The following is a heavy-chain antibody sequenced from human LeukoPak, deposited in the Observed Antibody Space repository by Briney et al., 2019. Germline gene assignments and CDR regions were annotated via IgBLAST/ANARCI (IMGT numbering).Heavy chain of an antibody. D-gene: IGHD6-19*01. J-gene: IGHJ6*02. V-gene: IGHV4-59*01. Sequence: SETLSLTCTVSGGSISSYYWSWIRQPPGKGLEWIGYVSFSGDTNYNPSLKSRVAISVDTSKNQFSLKLTSVTAADTALYYCARGPECSSGWYPYYYYYGMDVWGQGTTVTVSS. CDR1: GGSISSYY. CDR3: ARGPECSSGWYPYYYYYGMDV. CDR2: VSFSGDT.